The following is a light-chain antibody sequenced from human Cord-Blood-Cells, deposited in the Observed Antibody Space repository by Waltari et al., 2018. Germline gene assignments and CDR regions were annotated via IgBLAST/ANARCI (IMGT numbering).Light chain of an antibody. V-gene: IGKV3-20*01. CDR1: QSVSSSD. CDR2: GAS. Sequence: ETALTQTPRSLSPYPVERATFSCRASQSVSSSDLAWYQQEPGQAPRLLIYGASSRATGIPDRFSGSGSGTDFTLTISRLEPEDFAVYYCQQYGSSPYTFGQGTKLEIK. J-gene: IGKJ2*01. CDR3: QQYGSSPYT.